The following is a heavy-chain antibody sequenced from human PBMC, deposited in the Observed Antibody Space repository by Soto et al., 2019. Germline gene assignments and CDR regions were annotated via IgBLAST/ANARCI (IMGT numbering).Heavy chain of an antibody. V-gene: IGHV4-4*02. Sequence: QLQESGPGLVKPSGTLSLTCAVSGGSVTTNYWWGWVRQSPVTGLEWIGDMSHSGPTNYSPSLKSRVTLSVDTSKNQFSLELKSATAADTAVYFCGMSSGWYTIHSWGQGTLVTVSS. J-gene: IGHJ4*02. CDR3: GMSSGWYTIHS. CDR2: MSHSGPT. CDR1: GGSVTTNYW. D-gene: IGHD6-19*01.